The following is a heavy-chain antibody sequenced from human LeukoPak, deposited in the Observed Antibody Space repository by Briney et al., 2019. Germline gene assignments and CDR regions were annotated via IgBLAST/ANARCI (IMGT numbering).Heavy chain of an antibody. V-gene: IGHV4-39*01. CDR2: IYYSGST. CDR1: GGSISSSSYY. D-gene: IGHD1-26*01. Sequence: PSETLSLTCTVSGGSISSSSYYWGWIRQPPGKGLEWIGSIYYSGSTYYNPSLKSRVTISVDTSKNQFSLKLSSVTAADTAVYYCARKRGSSNRADAFDIWGQGTMVTVSS. J-gene: IGHJ3*02. CDR3: ARKRGSSNRADAFDI.